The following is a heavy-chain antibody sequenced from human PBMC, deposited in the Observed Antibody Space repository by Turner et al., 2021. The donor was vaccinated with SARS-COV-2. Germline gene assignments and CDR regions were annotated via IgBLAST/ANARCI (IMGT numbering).Heavy chain of an antibody. J-gene: IGHJ3*02. Sequence: QVQLVQSGAEVKKPGASVNVSSKASGYTFTGYYMHWVRQAPGQGLEWMGWINPNSGGTNYAQKFQGRVTMTRDTSISTAYMELSRLRSDDTAVYYCAVLEMATITDAFDIWGQGTMVTVSS. CDR3: AVLEMATITDAFDI. CDR1: GYTFTGYY. D-gene: IGHD5-12*01. CDR2: INPNSGGT. V-gene: IGHV1-2*02.